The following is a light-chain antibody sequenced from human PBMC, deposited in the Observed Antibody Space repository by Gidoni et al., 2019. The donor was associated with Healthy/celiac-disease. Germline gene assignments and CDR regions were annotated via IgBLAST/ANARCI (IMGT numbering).Light chain of an antibody. CDR3: QQYYSTPWT. Sequence: DIVMTQSPDSLAVSLGERATINCKSSQSVLYSSNNKNYLAWYQQKPGQPPKLLIYWASTRESGVPDRFSSSGSGTDFTLTISSLQAEDVAVYDCQQYYSTPWTFGQGTKVEIK. J-gene: IGKJ1*01. V-gene: IGKV4-1*01. CDR1: QSVLYSSNNKNY. CDR2: WAS.